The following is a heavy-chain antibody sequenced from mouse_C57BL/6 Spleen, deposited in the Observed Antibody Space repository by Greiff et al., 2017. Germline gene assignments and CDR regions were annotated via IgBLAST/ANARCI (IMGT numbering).Heavy chain of an antibody. D-gene: IGHD1-1*01. V-gene: IGHV1-39*01. CDR1: GYSFTDYN. CDR2: INPNYGTT. J-gene: IGHJ1*03. Sequence: EVKLMESGPELVKPGASVKISCKASGYSFTDYNMNWVKQSNGKSLEWIGVINPNYGTTSYNQKFKGKATLTVDQSSSTAYMQLNSLTSEDSAVYYCASGIHYYGSSYGYFDVWGTGTTVTVSS. CDR3: ASGIHYYGSSYGYFDV.